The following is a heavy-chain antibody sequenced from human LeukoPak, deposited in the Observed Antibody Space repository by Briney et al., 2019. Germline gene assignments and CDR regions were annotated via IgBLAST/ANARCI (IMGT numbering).Heavy chain of an antibody. CDR3: ARAGSYYYYYMDV. V-gene: IGHV1-46*01. J-gene: IGHJ6*03. Sequence: ASVRVSCKASGYTFTSYYMHWVRQAPGQGLEWMGIINPSGGSTSYAQKFQGRVTMTRDMSTSTVYMELSSLRSEDAAVYYCARAGSYYYYYMDVWGKGTTVTVSS. CDR1: GYTFTSYY. CDR2: INPSGGST.